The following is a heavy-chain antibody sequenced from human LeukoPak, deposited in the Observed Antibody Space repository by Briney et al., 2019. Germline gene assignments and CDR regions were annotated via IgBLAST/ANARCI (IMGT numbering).Heavy chain of an antibody. CDR1: GFRVTNDY. CDR3: AKESYMDV. V-gene: IGHV3-23*01. Sequence: GGSLRLSCAVSGFRVTNDYMNWVRQAAGKGLEWVSAISGSGSTTYYADSVKGRFTISRDKSKNSLYLQMNSLRAEDTAVYYCAKESYMDVWGKGTTVTVSS. J-gene: IGHJ6*03. CDR2: ISGSGSTT.